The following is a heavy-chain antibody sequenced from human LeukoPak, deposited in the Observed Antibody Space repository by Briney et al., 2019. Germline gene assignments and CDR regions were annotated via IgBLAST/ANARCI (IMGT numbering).Heavy chain of an antibody. V-gene: IGHV5-51*01. D-gene: IGHD6-19*01. CDR3: ARNLGYSSGWYSDY. CDR1: GYRFTSYW. Sequence: GESLKISCKASGYRFTSYWIGWVRPMPGKGLEWMGIIYPGDSDTRYSPSFKGQVTMSADKSINTAYLQWSSLKASDTAMYYCARNLGYSSGWYSDYWGQGTLVTVSS. J-gene: IGHJ4*02. CDR2: IYPGDSDT.